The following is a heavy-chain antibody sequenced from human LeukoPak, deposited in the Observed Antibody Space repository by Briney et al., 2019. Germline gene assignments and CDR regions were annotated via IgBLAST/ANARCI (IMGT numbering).Heavy chain of an antibody. Sequence: SETLSLTCAVYGGSFSGYYWSWVRQPPGKGLEWIGEINHSGSTNYNPSLKSRVTISVDTSKNQFSLKLSSVTAADTAVYYCAGSITMVRGVIIFDYWGQGTLVTVSS. CDR1: GGSFSGYY. D-gene: IGHD3-10*01. V-gene: IGHV4-34*01. CDR3: AGSITMVRGVIIFDY. J-gene: IGHJ4*02. CDR2: INHSGST.